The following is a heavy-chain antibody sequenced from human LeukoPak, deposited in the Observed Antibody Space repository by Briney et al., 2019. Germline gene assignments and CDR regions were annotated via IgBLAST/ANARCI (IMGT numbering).Heavy chain of an antibody. J-gene: IGHJ5*02. V-gene: IGHV3-74*01. Sequence: ADSVKGRFTISRDNAKNTLYLQMNSLRAEDTATYFCTRGGYCGADNCYSGGDYFDPWGQGTLVTVSS. CDR3: TRGGYCGADNCYSGGDYFDP. D-gene: IGHD2-15*01.